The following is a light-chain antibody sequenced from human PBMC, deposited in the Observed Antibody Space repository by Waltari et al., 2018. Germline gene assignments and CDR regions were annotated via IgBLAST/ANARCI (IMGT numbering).Light chain of an antibody. V-gene: IGLV2-14*03. J-gene: IGLJ1*01. CDR1: SSDVGASNY. CDR2: DVS. Sequence: QSALTQPASVSGSPGQSITISCAGSSSDVGASNYVPWYQQHPGKAPRLIIYDVSNRPSGVSNRFSGSRSGNTASLTISGLQAEDEADYYCASYTTSDSYVFGTGTEVTVL. CDR3: ASYTTSDSYV.